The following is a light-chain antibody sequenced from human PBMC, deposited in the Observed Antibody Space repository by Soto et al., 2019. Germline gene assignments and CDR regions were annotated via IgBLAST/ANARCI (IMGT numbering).Light chain of an antibody. V-gene: IGLV2-14*01. CDR3: SSYTSSGTYV. CDR2: EVS. J-gene: IGLJ1*01. Sequence: QSVLTQPASVSGSPGQSITISCTGTSSDVCVYNYVSWYQQHPGKAPKLMIYEVSDRPSGVSNRFSGSKSGNTASLTISGLQAEDEADYYCSSYTSSGTYVFGTGTKVTVL. CDR1: SSDVCVYNY.